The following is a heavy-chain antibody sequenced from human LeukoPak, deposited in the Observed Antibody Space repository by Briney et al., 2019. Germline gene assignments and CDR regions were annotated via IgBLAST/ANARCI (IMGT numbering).Heavy chain of an antibody. CDR2: ISGSGGST. Sequence: GGSLRLSCAASGFTFSSYSMNWVRQAPGKGLEWVSAISGSGGSTYYADSVKGRFTISRDNSKNTLYLQMNSLRAEDTAVYYCAKGRMLSDYVRIGLFDYWGQGTLVTVSS. D-gene: IGHD3-10*02. CDR3: AKGRMLSDYVRIGLFDY. CDR1: GFTFSSYS. V-gene: IGHV3-23*01. J-gene: IGHJ4*02.